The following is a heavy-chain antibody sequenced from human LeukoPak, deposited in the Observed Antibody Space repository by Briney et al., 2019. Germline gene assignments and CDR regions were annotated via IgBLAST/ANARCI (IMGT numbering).Heavy chain of an antibody. V-gene: IGHV1-69*13. D-gene: IGHD3-3*01. CDR1: GGTFSGYA. CDR3: ARQYYDFWSGYYKHWFDP. J-gene: IGHJ5*02. Sequence: SVKVSCKASGGTFSGYAISWVRQAPGQGLEWMGGIIPIFGTANYAQKFQGRVTITADESTSTAYMELSSLRSEDTAVYYCARQYYDFWSGYYKHWFDPWGQGTLVTVSS. CDR2: IIPIFGTA.